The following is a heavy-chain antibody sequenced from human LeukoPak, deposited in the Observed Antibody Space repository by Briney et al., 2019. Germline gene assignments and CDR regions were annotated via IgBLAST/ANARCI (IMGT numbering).Heavy chain of an antibody. CDR1: GFTFSSYA. V-gene: IGHV3-64*01. D-gene: IGHD1-26*01. Sequence: PGGSLRLSCAASGFTFSSYAMHWVRQAPGKGLEYVSAISSNGGSTYYANSVKGRFTISRDNSKNTLYLQMGSLRAEDMAVYYCAREGGVVGALYYFDYWGQGTLVTVSS. CDR2: ISSNGGST. J-gene: IGHJ4*02. CDR3: AREGGVVGALYYFDY.